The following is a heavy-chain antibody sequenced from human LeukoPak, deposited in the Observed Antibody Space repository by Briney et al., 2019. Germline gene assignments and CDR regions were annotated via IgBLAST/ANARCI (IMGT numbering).Heavy chain of an antibody. V-gene: IGHV3-30*02. Sequence: GRTLRLSRATSGFPLRGRGMHCVSQPPGKGLEGGDYLSYGGRDKYYADSLKGQFTISRDNSKNTLYLQMNSLRAEDTAVYYCAKDSYHCSSSSCPTYFYYMDVWGKGTTVTVSS. CDR2: LSYGGRDK. J-gene: IGHJ6*03. CDR1: GFPLRGRG. D-gene: IGHD2-2*01. CDR3: AKDSYHCSSSSCPTYFYYMDV.